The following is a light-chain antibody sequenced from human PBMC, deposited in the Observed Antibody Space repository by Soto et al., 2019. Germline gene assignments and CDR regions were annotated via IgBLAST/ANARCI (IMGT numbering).Light chain of an antibody. CDR1: QSVSRY. J-gene: IGKJ4*01. V-gene: IGKV3-11*01. CDR2: DAS. CDR3: QQYNSYPLT. Sequence: ELVLTQSPGTLSLSPGGSATLSCRASQSVSRYLAWYQQKPGQALRLLIYDASKRATGIPARFSGSGSGTDFTLTISSLEPEDFAIYYCQQYNSYPLTFGGGTKVEIK.